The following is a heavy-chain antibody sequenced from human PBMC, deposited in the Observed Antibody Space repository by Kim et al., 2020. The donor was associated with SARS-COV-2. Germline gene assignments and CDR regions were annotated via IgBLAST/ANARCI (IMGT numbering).Heavy chain of an antibody. CDR1: GFTFSSYG. V-gene: IGHV3-30*18. CDR3: AKDGGGRWFGELFCVDY. CDR2: ISYDGSNK. J-gene: IGHJ4*01. Sequence: GGSLRLSCAASGFTFSSYGMHWVRQAPGKGLEWVAVISYDGSNKYYADSVKGRFTISRDNSKNTLYLQMNSLRAEDTAVYYCAKDGGGRWFGELFCVDY. D-gene: IGHD3-10*01.